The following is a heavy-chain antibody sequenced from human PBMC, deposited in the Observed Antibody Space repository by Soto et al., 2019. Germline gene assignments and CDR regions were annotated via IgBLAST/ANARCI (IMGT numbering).Heavy chain of an antibody. D-gene: IGHD3-10*01. CDR2: ISSISYI. CDR3: ARDRAVLLWFGEFPDAFDI. V-gene: IGHV3-21*01. Sequence: PGGSLRLSCAASGFTFSSYSMNWVRQAPGKGLEWVSSISSISYIYYADSVKGRFTISRDNAKNSLYLQMNSLRAEDTAVYYCARDRAVLLWFGEFPDAFDIWGQGTMVT. J-gene: IGHJ3*02. CDR1: GFTFSSYS.